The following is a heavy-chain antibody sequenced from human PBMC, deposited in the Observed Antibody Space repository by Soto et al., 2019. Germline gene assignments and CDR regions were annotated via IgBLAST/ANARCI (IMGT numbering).Heavy chain of an antibody. CDR3: HMVSGDIVVVPAAIPYYYYGMDV. J-gene: IGHJ6*02. D-gene: IGHD2-2*02. Sequence: ASVKVSGKASGGTFSSYAISWVRQAPGQGLEWMGGIIPIFGTANYAQKFQGRVTITADESTSTAYMELSSLRPEDTAVYYCHMVSGDIVVVPAAIPYYYYGMDVWGQGTTVTVSS. CDR1: GGTFSSYA. V-gene: IGHV1-69*13. CDR2: IIPIFGTA.